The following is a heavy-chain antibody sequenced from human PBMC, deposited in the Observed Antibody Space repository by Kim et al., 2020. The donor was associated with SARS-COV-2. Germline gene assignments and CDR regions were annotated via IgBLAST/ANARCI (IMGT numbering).Heavy chain of an antibody. Sequence: GKGRFTISRDNSKNTLYLKMNSLRAEDTAVYYWARDKGIQLWFIQGVMDVWGKGTTVTVSS. D-gene: IGHD5-18*01. J-gene: IGHJ6*03. V-gene: IGHV3-30*07. CDR3: ARDKGIQLWFIQGVMDV.